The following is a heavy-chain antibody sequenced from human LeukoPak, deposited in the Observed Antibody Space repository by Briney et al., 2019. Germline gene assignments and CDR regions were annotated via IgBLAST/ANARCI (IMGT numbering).Heavy chain of an antibody. V-gene: IGHV3-21*01. CDR1: GFTFSSYT. J-gene: IGHJ6*02. D-gene: IGHD2-15*01. CDR2: ISSSSSYI. Sequence: GGSLRLSCAASGFTFSSYTMNWVRQAPRKGLECVSSISSSSSYIYYADSVKGRLTISRDKAKNSLYLQMNSLRAEDTAVYYCARDPTPRYCSGGSCYTHYGMDVWGQGNTVTVSS. CDR3: ARDPTPRYCSGGSCYTHYGMDV.